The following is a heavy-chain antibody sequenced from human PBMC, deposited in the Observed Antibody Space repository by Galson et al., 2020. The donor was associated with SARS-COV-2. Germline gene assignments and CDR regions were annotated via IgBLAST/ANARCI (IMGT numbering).Heavy chain of an antibody. CDR3: ARLDAYGPGY. V-gene: IGHV3-48*03. D-gene: IGHD2-21*01. J-gene: IGHJ4*02. Sequence: TGESLRLSCAASGFSFSNYEMNWVRQAPGKGLEWISYMSSSGRTINYADSVKSRFTISRDNAKSSLSLQMNSLRAEDTAVYYCARLDAYGPGYWGKKTLVTVSS. CDR2: MSSSGRTI. CDR1: GFSFSNYE.